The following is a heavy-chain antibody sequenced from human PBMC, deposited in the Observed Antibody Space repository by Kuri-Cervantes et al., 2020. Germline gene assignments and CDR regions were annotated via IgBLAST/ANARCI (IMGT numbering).Heavy chain of an antibody. D-gene: IGHD3-22*01. CDR2: IYHSGST. CDR3: ARGLPRIKTHRYHSSGTRSEYFQH. V-gene: IGHV4-4*02. J-gene: IGHJ1*01. CDR1: GGSISSSNW. Sequence: SETLSLTCAVSGGSISSSNWWSWVRQPPGKGLEWIGEIYHSGSTNYNPSLKSRVTISVDKSKNQFSLKLSSVTAADTAVYYCARGLPRIKTHRYHSSGTRSEYFQHWGQGTLVTVSS.